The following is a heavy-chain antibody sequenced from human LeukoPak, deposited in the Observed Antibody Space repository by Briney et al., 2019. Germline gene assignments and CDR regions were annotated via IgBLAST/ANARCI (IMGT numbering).Heavy chain of an antibody. Sequence: PGESLKISCQGSGYSFTSYWIGWVRQMPGKGLEWMGIIYPGDSDTRYSPSFQGQVTISADKSISTAYLQWSSLKASDTAMYYCARLSDITIFGVVPTHPLYYYYYGMDVWGQGTTVTVSS. D-gene: IGHD3-3*01. V-gene: IGHV5-51*01. CDR2: IYPGDSDT. CDR3: ARLSDITIFGVVPTHPLYYYYYGMDV. CDR1: GYSFTSYW. J-gene: IGHJ6*02.